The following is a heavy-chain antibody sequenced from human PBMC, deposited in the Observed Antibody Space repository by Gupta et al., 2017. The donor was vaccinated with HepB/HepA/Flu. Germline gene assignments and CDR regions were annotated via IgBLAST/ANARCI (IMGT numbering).Heavy chain of an antibody. CDR2: ISWSSASI. V-gene: IGHV3-9*01. CDR1: GFSFDDYA. Sequence: EVELVESGGGLVQPGRSLRISCVASGFSFDDYAMHWVRQGPGKGLEWVSSISWSSASIGYVDSVKGRFTISRDNAKKSLYLQMNILRAEDTALYYCAKSSGFQGTLYYFFGMDVWGQGTTVTVSS. J-gene: IGHJ6*02. CDR3: AKSSGFQGTLYYFFGMDV.